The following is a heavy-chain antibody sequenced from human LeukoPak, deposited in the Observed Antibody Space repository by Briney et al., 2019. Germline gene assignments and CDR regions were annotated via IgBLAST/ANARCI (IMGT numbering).Heavy chain of an antibody. Sequence: ASVKVSCKASGYTFTSYDINWVRQATGQGLEWMGWMNPNSGNTGYAQKFQGRVTITADKSTSTAYMELSSLRSEDTAVYYCARSGGYDFTGNWFDPWGQGTLVTVSS. CDR1: GYTFTSYD. D-gene: IGHD5-12*01. V-gene: IGHV1-8*01. CDR3: ARSGGYDFTGNWFDP. J-gene: IGHJ5*02. CDR2: MNPNSGNT.